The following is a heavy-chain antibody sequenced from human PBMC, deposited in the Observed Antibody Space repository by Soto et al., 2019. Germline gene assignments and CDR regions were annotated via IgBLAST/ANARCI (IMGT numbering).Heavy chain of an antibody. J-gene: IGHJ4*02. Sequence: QVQLQESGPGLVKPSQTLSLTCTVSGGSISSGGYYWSWIRQHPGKGLEWIGYINYSGSTYYNPSLQSRVTISVDTSKNQFSLKLSSVTAADTAVYYCARGKTVAAAGPFDYWGQGTLVTVSS. CDR1: GGSISSGGYY. CDR3: ARGKTVAAAGPFDY. D-gene: IGHD6-13*01. V-gene: IGHV4-31*03. CDR2: INYSGST.